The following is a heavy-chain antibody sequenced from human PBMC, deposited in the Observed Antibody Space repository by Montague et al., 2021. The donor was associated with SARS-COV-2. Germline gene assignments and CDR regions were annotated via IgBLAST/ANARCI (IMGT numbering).Heavy chain of an antibody. CDR1: GGSLSTYY. V-gene: IGHV4-59*08. CDR3: ARNAYNHYGLDV. Sequence: SETLSLTSSVSGGSLSTYYWSWIRQPPGKGLEWIGYIDDSGTTRXNPSFRSRATISLDLSKNQFSLDLNSVTAADTAVYYCARNAYNHYGLDVWGQGTTVTVSS. J-gene: IGHJ6*02. CDR2: IDDSGTT.